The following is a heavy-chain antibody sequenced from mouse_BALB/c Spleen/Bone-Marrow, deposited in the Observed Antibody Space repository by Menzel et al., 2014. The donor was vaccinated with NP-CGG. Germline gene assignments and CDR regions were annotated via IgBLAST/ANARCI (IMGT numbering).Heavy chain of an antibody. V-gene: IGHV4-2*02. Sequence: EVQRVESGGGLVQPGGSLILSCAASGFDFSRYWMSWARQAPGKGQEWIGEINPGSSTINYTPSLKDKFIISRDNAKXTLYLQINKVRSEDTALYCCGRVGYWGRFAYWGQGTTLTVSS. CDR3: GRVGYWGRFAY. CDR2: INPGSSTI. CDR1: GFDFSRYW. J-gene: IGHJ2*01. D-gene: IGHD4-1*01.